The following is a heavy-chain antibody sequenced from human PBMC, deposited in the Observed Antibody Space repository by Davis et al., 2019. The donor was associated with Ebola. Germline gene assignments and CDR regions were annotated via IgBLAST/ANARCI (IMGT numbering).Heavy chain of an antibody. J-gene: IGHJ6*02. CDR2: INHSGST. Sequence: SETLSLTCAVYGGSFSGYYWSWIRQPPGKGLEWIGEINHSGSTNYNPSLKSRVTISLDTSKNQFSLKLSSVTAADTAVYYCARQRGEYSSSVQLAYYGMDVWGQGTTVTVSS. CDR1: GGSFSGYY. V-gene: IGHV4-34*01. D-gene: IGHD6-6*01. CDR3: ARQRGEYSSSVQLAYYGMDV.